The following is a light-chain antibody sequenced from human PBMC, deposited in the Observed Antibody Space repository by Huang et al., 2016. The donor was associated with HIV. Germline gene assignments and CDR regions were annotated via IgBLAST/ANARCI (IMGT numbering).Light chain of an antibody. Sequence: EVVLTQSPATLSLSPGERATISCRASQSLSNYLAWYQQKPGQAPRLLIYDASNRATGIPARVSGGGSGTDFALTISSLEPEDFAVYYCQQRSNWSWTFGQGTKVEIK. CDR2: DAS. CDR3: QQRSNWSWT. CDR1: QSLSNY. V-gene: IGKV3-11*01. J-gene: IGKJ1*01.